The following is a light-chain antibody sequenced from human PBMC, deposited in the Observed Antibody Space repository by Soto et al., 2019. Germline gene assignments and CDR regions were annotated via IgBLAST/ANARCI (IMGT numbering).Light chain of an antibody. J-gene: IGLJ2*01. Sequence: QLVLTQSPSASASLGASVKLTCTLSSGHSSDAIAWHQQQPEKGPRFLMNLNSDGSHTKGDGIPDRFSGSSSGAERYLTISSLQSEVEADYYCQTWGTGIVIFGGGTKVTVL. CDR1: SGHSSDA. V-gene: IGLV4-69*01. CDR2: LNSDGSH. CDR3: QTWGTGIVI.